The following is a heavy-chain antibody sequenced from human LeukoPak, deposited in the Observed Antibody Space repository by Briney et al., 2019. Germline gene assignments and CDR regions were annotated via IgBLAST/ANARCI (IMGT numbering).Heavy chain of an antibody. V-gene: IGHV3-21*01. CDR3: ARDQSGGVGAVFDF. CDR2: ISGSSSYM. Sequence: GGSLRLSCAASGFPFSLYYMSWVRQAPGEGLEWVSSISGSSSYMYYGDSMKGRFTISKDNAKNSLYLQINSLRAEDTAIYYCARDQSGGVGAVFDFWGQGTLVAVSS. CDR1: GFPFSLYY. D-gene: IGHD1-26*01. J-gene: IGHJ4*02.